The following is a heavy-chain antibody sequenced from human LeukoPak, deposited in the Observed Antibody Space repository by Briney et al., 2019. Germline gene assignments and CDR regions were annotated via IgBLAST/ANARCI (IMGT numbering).Heavy chain of an antibody. V-gene: IGHV3-30-3*01. J-gene: IGHJ4*02. CDR3: ARDRDYDDSSGYYSNYFDY. Sequence: PGRSLRLSCAATGFTFSSYAMHWVRQAPGKGLEWVAVISYDGSNKYYADSVKGRFTISRDNSKNTLYLQMNSLRAEDTAVYYCARDRDYDDSSGYYSNYFDYSGQGNLVTVSS. CDR2: ISYDGSNK. CDR1: GFTFSSYA. D-gene: IGHD3-22*01.